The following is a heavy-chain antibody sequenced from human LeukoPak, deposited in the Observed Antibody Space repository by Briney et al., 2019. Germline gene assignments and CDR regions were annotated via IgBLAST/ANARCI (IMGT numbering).Heavy chain of an antibody. CDR3: ARGDYGDYGFDY. J-gene: IGHJ4*02. D-gene: IGHD4-17*01. Sequence: ASVKVSCKTSGYTFRNYGITWVRQAPGQGLEWMGIINPSGGSTSYAQKFQGRVTMTRDMSTSTVYMELRSLRSDDTAVYYCARGDYGDYGFDYWGQGTLVTVSS. CDR1: GYTFRNYG. V-gene: IGHV1-46*01. CDR2: INPSGGST.